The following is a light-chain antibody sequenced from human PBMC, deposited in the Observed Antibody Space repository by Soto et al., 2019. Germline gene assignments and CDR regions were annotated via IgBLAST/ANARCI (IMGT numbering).Light chain of an antibody. CDR1: QSVSSTY. CDR2: GAS. J-gene: IGKJ5*01. Sequence: ETVLTQSPGTLSLSPGERATLSCRASQSVSSTYLAWYQQKPGQAPRLLIYGASNRATGIPARFSGSGSGTDFTLTISRLEPEDFAVYYCQQCGSSPSTFGQGTRLEI. CDR3: QQCGSSPST. V-gene: IGKV3-20*01.